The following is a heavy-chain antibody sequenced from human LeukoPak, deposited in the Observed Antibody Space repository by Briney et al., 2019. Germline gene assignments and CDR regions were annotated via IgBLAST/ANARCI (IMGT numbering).Heavy chain of an antibody. Sequence: SETLSLTCAVYGGSFSGYYWSWIRQPPGKGLEWIGEINHSGSTNYNPSLKSRVTISVDTSKNQFSLKLSSVTAADTAVYYCARGGLLWFGELGPWLDPWGQGTLVTVSS. CDR2: INHSGST. J-gene: IGHJ5*02. CDR3: ARGGLLWFGELGPWLDP. V-gene: IGHV4-34*01. D-gene: IGHD3-10*01. CDR1: GGSFSGYY.